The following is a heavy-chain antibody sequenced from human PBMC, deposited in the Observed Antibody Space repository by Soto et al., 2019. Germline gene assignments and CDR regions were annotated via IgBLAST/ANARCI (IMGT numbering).Heavy chain of an antibody. CDR2: IFYSGTT. D-gene: IGHD3-22*01. J-gene: IGHJ4*02. Sequence: ASETLSLTCTVSGGSISSGGYYWSWIRQHPGKGLEWIGYIFYSGTTYYNPSLKSRVTISVDRSKNQFSLKLSSVTAADTAVYYCMLGSGWKDFDYWGQGTLVTVSS. CDR1: GGSISSGGYY. CDR3: MLGSGWKDFDY. V-gene: IGHV4-31*09.